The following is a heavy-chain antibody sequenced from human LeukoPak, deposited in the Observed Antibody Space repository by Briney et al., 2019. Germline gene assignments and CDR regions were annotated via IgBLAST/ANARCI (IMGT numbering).Heavy chain of an antibody. J-gene: IGHJ4*02. Sequence: GGSLRLSCAPSGFTFSRHGMHWVRQAPGKGLEWVAIISNDGSRKYYAHSVEGRFTISRDNSKNTLYLQMDSLRAEDTAVYYCARDRAWNYFDYWGQGTPVTVSS. CDR3: ARDRAWNYFDY. CDR2: ISNDGSRK. D-gene: IGHD3-3*01. V-gene: IGHV3-30*03. CDR1: GFTFSRHG.